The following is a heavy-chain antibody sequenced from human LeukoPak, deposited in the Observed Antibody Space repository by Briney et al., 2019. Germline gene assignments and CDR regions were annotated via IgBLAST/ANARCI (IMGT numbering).Heavy chain of an antibody. CDR1: GFTISSNY. J-gene: IGHJ4*02. CDR2: IYSGGRT. CDR3: AREILGLSGSWDY. Sequence: GGSLRLSCAASGFTISSNYMSWVRQAPGKGLEWVPAIYSGGRTYYADSVKGRFTISRDNSKNTLYLQMNSLRAEDTAVYYCAREILGLSGSWDYWGQGTLVTVSS. D-gene: IGHD1-26*01. V-gene: IGHV3-53*01.